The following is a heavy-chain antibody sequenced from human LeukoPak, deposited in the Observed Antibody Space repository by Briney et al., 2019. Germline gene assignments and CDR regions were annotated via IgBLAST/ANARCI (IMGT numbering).Heavy chain of an antibody. CDR1: GYTFTSYG. J-gene: IGHJ6*02. CDR2: ISAYNGNT. D-gene: IGHD2/OR15-2a*01. Sequence: GASVKVSCKASGYTFTSYGISWVRQAPGQGLEWMGWISAYNGNTNYAQKLQGRVTMTRNTSISTAYMELSSLRSEDTAVYYCARQVPSMVRDGMDVWGQGTTVTVSS. CDR3: ARQVPSMVRDGMDV. V-gene: IGHV1-18*01.